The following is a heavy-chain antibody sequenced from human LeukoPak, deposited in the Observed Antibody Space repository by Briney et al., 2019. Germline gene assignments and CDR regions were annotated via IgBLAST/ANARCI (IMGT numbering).Heavy chain of an antibody. CDR1: GFSFSSYS. CDR3: ARDLSSPPHLVTYYYCMDV. CDR2: ISSGSTM. D-gene: IGHD6-13*01. J-gene: IGHJ6*03. V-gene: IGHV3-48*01. Sequence: PGGSLRLSCAGSGFSFSSYSMNWVRQAPGKGLEWVSYISSGSTMDYADSVKGRFTISRDNAKNSLYLQMNSLRVEDTAVYYCARDLSSPPHLVTYYYCMDVWGKGTMVTVSS.